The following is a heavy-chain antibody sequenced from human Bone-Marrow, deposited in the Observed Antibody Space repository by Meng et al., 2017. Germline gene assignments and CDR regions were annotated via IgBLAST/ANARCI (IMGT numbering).Heavy chain of an antibody. CDR1: GFTSSDYY. V-gene: IGHV3-11*04. Sequence: GESLKISCAASGFTSSDYYMTWIRQAPGKGLEWLSYISSSGSTIYYADSVKGRFTISRDNAKNSLYLQMNSLRAEDTAVYYCARDRDNGWNYQYGMDVWGQGTTVTVSS. CDR3: ARDRDNGWNYQYGMDV. J-gene: IGHJ6*02. D-gene: IGHD5-24*01. CDR2: ISSSGSTI.